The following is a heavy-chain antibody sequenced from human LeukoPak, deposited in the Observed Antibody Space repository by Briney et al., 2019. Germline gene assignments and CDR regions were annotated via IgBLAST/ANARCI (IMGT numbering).Heavy chain of an antibody. J-gene: IGHJ4*02. Sequence: SQTLSLTCAISGDSVSSNSATWDWIRQSPSRGLEWLGRTYYRSKWYNDYAVSVKSRVTINPDTSKNQFSLQLNSVTPEDTAVYYCAREGSDGYLFDYWGQGSLVIVSS. CDR1: GDSVSSNSAT. CDR2: TYYRSKWYN. V-gene: IGHV6-1*01. CDR3: AREGSDGYLFDY. D-gene: IGHD3-16*01.